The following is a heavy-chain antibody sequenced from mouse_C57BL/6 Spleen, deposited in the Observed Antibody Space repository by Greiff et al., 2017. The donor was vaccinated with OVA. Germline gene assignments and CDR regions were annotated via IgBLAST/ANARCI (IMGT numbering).Heavy chain of an antibody. V-gene: IGHV1-82*01. Sequence: QVQLQQSGPELVKPGASVKISCKASGYAFSSSWMNWVKQRPGTGLEWIGRIYPGDGDTNYNGKFKGKGTLTADNSSSTAYMQLSSLTSEDSAVYFCARPQLGRGYFDYWGQGTTLTVSS. CDR3: ARPQLGRGYFDY. D-gene: IGHD4-1*02. CDR1: GYAFSSSW. CDR2: IYPGDGDT. J-gene: IGHJ2*01.